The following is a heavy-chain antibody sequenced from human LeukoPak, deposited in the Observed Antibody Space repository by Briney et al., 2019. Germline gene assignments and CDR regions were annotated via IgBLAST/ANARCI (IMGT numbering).Heavy chain of an antibody. D-gene: IGHD2-2*01. V-gene: IGHV1-69*05. CDR1: GGTFSSYA. J-gene: IGHJ6*02. Sequence: EASVKVSCKASGGTFSSYAISWVRQAPGQGLEWMGGIIPIFGTANYAQKFQGRVTMTRDTSTSTVYMELSSLRSEDTAVYYCARAAVSIKYCSSTSCYKLGMDVWGQGTTVTVSS. CDR2: IIPIFGTA. CDR3: ARAAVSIKYCSSTSCYKLGMDV.